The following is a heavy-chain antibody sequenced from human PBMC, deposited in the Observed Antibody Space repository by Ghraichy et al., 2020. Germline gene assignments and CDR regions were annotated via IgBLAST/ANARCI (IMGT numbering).Heavy chain of an antibody. CDR3: ARDSGWYPTPGAFDI. D-gene: IGHD6-19*01. CDR2: ISYDGSNK. V-gene: IGHV3-30-3*01. J-gene: IGHJ3*02. Sequence: GGSLRLSCAASGFTFSSYAMHWVRQAPGKGLEWVAVISYDGSNKYYADSVKGRFTISRDNSKNTLYLQMNSLRAEDTAVYYCARDSGWYPTPGAFDIWGQGTMVTVSS. CDR1: GFTFSSYA.